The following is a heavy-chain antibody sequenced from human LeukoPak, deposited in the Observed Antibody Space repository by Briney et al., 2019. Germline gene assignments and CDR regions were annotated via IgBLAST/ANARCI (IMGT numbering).Heavy chain of an antibody. D-gene: IGHD6-19*01. J-gene: IGHJ4*02. CDR2: VSAIGGHT. CDR1: GFTFSNAW. Sequence: GGSLRLSCAASGFTFSNAWMSWVRQAPGKGLEWVSGVSAIGGHTYYADSVKGRFTISRDDSKNTLFLQMNSLRDEDTAVYYCAKDTAVAGLYYFDYWGQGTLVTVSS. CDR3: AKDTAVAGLYYFDY. V-gene: IGHV3-23*01.